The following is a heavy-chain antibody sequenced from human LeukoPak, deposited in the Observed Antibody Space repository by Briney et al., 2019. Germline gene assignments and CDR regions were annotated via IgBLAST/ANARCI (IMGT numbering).Heavy chain of an antibody. Sequence: PGGSLRLSCAASGFTFSSDAMSWVRQAPGKGLEWVSAISGSGGSTYYADSVKGRFTISRDNSKNTLYLQMNSLRAEDTAVYYCAKDMPKYDYGGNSVRYWGQGTLVTVSS. V-gene: IGHV3-23*01. J-gene: IGHJ4*02. D-gene: IGHD4-23*01. CDR2: ISGSGGST. CDR3: AKDMPKYDYGGNSVRY. CDR1: GFTFSSDA.